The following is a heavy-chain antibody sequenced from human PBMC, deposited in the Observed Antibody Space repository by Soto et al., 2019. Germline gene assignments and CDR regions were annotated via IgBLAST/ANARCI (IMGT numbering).Heavy chain of an antibody. V-gene: IGHV3-23*01. J-gene: IGHJ4*01. Sequence: GGSLRLSCAASGFTFSNYAMTWVRQAPGKGLEWVSAITGSGSSPYYADSVKGRFAISRDNSKNTLYLQMNSLKVEDTAVYYCAKATYYYDSSGYYRVYFDYWGQGTLVTVSS. CDR1: GFTFSNYA. CDR2: ITGSGSSP. D-gene: IGHD3-22*01. CDR3: AKATYYYDSSGYYRVYFDY.